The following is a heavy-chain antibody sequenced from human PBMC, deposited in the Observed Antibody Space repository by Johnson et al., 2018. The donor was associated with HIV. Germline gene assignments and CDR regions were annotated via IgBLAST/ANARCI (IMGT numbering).Heavy chain of an antibody. D-gene: IGHD1-26*01. V-gene: IGHV3-20*04. J-gene: IGHJ3*01. Sequence: VQLVESGGGVVRPGGSLRLSCAASGFTFDDYGLNWVRQAPGKGLEWVSGINWNGGSTGYVDSVKGRCTISRDNGKNSLYLQMNNLRVEDTAFYYCARRDSGSLSFDLWGRGTMVTVSS. CDR3: ARRDSGSLSFDL. CDR1: GFTFDDYG. CDR2: INWNGGST.